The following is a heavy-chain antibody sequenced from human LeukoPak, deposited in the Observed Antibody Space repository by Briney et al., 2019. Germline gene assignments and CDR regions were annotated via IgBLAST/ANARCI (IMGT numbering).Heavy chain of an antibody. CDR3: ARGYYYDSSGYYNY. J-gene: IGHJ4*02. D-gene: IGHD3-22*01. CDR2: IIPILGIA. CDR1: GGTFSSYA. V-gene: IGHV1-69*04. Sequence: SVKVSCKASGGTFSSYAISWVRQAPGQGLEWMGRIIPILGIANYAQKFQGRVTITADKSTSTAYMELSSLRSEDTAVYYCARGYYYDSSGYYNYWGQGTLVTVSS.